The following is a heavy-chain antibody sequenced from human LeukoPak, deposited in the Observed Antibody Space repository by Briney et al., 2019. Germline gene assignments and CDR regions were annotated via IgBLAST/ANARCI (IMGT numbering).Heavy chain of an antibody. CDR2: IYYRGTT. V-gene: IGHV4-39*01. CDR1: GGSISSSDHY. D-gene: IGHD2/OR15-2a*01. J-gene: IGHJ4*02. Sequence: ASETLSLTCKVSGGSISSSDHYWGWIRQPPGKGLEWIGVIYYRGTTYYNPSLKSRVTISVDTSKNQFSLRLSSVTAAVTAVYYCARHKALTTFWGQGTLVTVSS. CDR3: ARHKALTTF.